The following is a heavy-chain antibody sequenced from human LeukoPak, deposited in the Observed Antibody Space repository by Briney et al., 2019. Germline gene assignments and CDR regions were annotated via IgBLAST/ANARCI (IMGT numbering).Heavy chain of an antibody. V-gene: IGHV3-23*01. CDR1: GFTFSSYA. J-gene: IGHJ5*02. Sequence: GGSLRLSCAASGFTFSSYAMSWVRQAPAKGLEWVSAISDSGGSTYYADSVKGRFTISRDNSKNTLYLQMNSLRAEDTAVYYCAKRSGHSGFDPWGQGTLVTVSS. D-gene: IGHD2-15*01. CDR3: AKRSGHSGFDP. CDR2: ISDSGGST.